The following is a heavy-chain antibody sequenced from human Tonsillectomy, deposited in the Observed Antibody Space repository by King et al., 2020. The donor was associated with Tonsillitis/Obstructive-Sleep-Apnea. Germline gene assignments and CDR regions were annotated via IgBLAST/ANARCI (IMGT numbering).Heavy chain of an antibody. CDR2: ISYDGSNK. J-gene: IGHJ4*02. Sequence: VQLVESGGGVVQPGRSLRLSCAASGFTFSSYSMHWVRQAPGKGLEWVAVISYDGSNKYYAHSVKGRFTISRDNSKNTLYLQMNSLRAEDTAVYYCAFPMEVGYGSCDYWGQGTLVTVSS. D-gene: IGHD5-12*01. CDR3: AFPMEVGYGSCDY. CDR1: GFTFSSYS. V-gene: IGHV3-30*04.